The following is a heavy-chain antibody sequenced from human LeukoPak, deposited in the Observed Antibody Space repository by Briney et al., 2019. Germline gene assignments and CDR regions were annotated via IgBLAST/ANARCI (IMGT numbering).Heavy chain of an antibody. D-gene: IGHD2-2*01. CDR3: AKDLDIVVVPAAIRRAVGANH. J-gene: IGHJ5*02. Sequence: GGSLRLSCAASGFTFSSYAMSWVRQAPGKGLEWVSAISGSGGSTYYADSVKGRFTISRDNSKNTLYLQMNSLRAEDTAVYYCAKDLDIVVVPAAIRRAVGANHWGQGTLVTVSS. CDR1: GFTFSSYA. CDR2: ISGSGGST. V-gene: IGHV3-23*01.